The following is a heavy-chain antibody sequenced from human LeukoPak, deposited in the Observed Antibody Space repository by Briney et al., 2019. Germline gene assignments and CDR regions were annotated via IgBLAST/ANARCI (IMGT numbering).Heavy chain of an antibody. CDR3: AKVQQWLVSYFDY. V-gene: IGHV3-23*01. D-gene: IGHD6-19*01. Sequence: GGSLRLSCAVSGITLSNYGMSWVRQAPGKGLEWVAGISGSGGSTNYADSVKGRFTISRDNRKNTLYLQMNSLRAEDTAVYYCAKVQQWLVSYFDYWGQGTLVTVSS. CDR2: ISGSGGST. CDR1: GITLSNYG. J-gene: IGHJ4*02.